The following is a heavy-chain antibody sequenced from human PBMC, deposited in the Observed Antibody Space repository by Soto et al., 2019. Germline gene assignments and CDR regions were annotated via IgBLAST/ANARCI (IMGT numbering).Heavy chain of an antibody. J-gene: IGHJ3*02. CDR2: IYYSGST. CDR3: ARSHDYGADAFDI. D-gene: IGHD4-17*01. Sequence: QVQLQESGPGLVKPSETLSLTCTVSGGSISSYYWSWIRQPPGKGLEWIGYIYYSGSTNYNPSLKSRATISVDTSKNQFSLKLSSVTAADTAVYYCARSHDYGADAFDIWGQGTMVTVSS. CDR1: GGSISSYY. V-gene: IGHV4-59*01.